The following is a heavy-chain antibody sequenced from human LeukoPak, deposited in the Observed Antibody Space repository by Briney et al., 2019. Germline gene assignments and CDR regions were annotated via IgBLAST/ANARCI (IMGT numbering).Heavy chain of an antibody. CDR1: GYTFTSYY. D-gene: IGHD3-22*01. J-gene: IGHJ3*02. Sequence: GASVKVSCKASGYTFTSYYMHWVRRAPGQGLEWMGIINPSGGSTSYAQKFQGRVTMTRDTSTSTVYMELSSLRSEDTAVYYCARDGYYDSSGYSNDAFDIWGQGTMVTVSS. CDR3: ARDGYYDSSGYSNDAFDI. V-gene: IGHV1-46*01. CDR2: INPSGGST.